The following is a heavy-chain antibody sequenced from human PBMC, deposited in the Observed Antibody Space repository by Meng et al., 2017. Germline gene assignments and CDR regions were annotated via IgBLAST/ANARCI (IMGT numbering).Heavy chain of an antibody. CDR1: GFTFDDYA. Sequence: GGSLRLSCAASGFTFDDYAMHWVREAPGKGLEWGSGISWNSGSIGYADSVKGRFTISRDTAENALYLQMNSLRAEDTALYYCAKDIGQNYGDYGNYSYGMDVWGQGTTVTVSS. CDR3: AKDIGQNYGDYGNYSYGMDV. V-gene: IGHV3-9*01. D-gene: IGHD4-17*01. J-gene: IGHJ6*02. CDR2: ISWNSGSI.